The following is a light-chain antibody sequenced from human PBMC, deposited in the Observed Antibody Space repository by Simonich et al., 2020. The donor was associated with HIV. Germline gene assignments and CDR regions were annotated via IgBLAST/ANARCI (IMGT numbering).Light chain of an antibody. CDR1: SSNIGADYD. Sequence: QSVLPQPPSVSGSPGQRVTISCPGSSSNIGADYDIHWDQQLPGTAPKLPLYGNINRPSGVPDRFAGSKSVSSASLAITGLQADDEADYYCQSYDSSLSGWVFGGGTKLAVL. CDR2: GNI. CDR3: QSYDSSLSGWV. J-gene: IGLJ3*02. V-gene: IGLV1-40*01.